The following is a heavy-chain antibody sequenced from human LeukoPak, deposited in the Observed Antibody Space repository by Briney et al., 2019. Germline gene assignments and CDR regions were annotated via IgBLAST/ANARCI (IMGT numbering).Heavy chain of an antibody. CDR2: FSYDGSLQ. J-gene: IGHJ4*02. CDR3: VSRIAAAGNIDY. CDR1: GLAFNNYG. V-gene: IGHV3-30*03. Sequence: GGSLRLSCAASGLAFNNYGMHWVRQAPGKGLEWVAVFSYDGSLQDYAESVKGRFTISRDNSKNPLYLQMNSLRVEDTAVYYCVSRIAAAGNIDYWGQGTLVTVSS. D-gene: IGHD6-13*01.